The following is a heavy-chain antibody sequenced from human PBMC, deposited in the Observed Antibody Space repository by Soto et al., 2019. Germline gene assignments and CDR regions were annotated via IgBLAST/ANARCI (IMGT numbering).Heavy chain of an antibody. CDR2: ISSTGNYI. V-gene: IGHV3-21*01. D-gene: IGHD3-22*01. Sequence: GGSLRLSCAASGFTFSGYSMNWVRQAPGKGLEWLSCISSTGNYIYYADSVKGRFTISRDNAKNAVYLEMNSLRAEDTAVYYCARDPNYNRKPDQWGQGTLVTVSS. J-gene: IGHJ5*02. CDR1: GFTFSGYS. CDR3: ARDPNYNRKPDQ.